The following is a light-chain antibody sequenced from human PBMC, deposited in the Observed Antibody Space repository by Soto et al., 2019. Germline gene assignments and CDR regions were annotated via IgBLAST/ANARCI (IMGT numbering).Light chain of an antibody. V-gene: IGKV1-5*01. CDR1: QSISSW. CDR3: QQYNSYSQ. CDR2: DAS. J-gene: IGKJ1*01. Sequence: DIQMTHSPSTLSASVGDRVTITCRASQSISSWLAWYQQKPGKAPKLLIYDASSLESGVPSRFSGSGSGTEFTLTISSLQPDDFATYYCQQYNSYSQFGQGTKVDNK.